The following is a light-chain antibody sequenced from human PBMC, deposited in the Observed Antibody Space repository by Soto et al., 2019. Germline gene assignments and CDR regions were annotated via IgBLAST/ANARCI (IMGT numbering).Light chain of an antibody. CDR2: KAS. CDR1: ESLVYSDGDSY. CDR3: IQSTLWPLT. Sequence: DHELNQAPLSLPVTIGTPSSISCRFSESLVYSDGDSYLNWFHQKPGQSPRRLIYKASNRASGVPDRFSGSGSGTDFTLKISRVEAEDVVLYYSIQSTLWPLTFAQGTHVENK. J-gene: IGKJ5*01. V-gene: IGKV2-30*01.